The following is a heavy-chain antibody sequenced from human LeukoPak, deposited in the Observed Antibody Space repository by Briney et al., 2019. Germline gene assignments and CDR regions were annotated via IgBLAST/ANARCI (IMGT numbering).Heavy chain of an antibody. Sequence: PGGSLRLSCAASGFTFSSYWMTWVRQAPGRGLEWVAIIKQDGSEKYYVDSVKGRFTISRDNAKNSLYLQMNSLRADDTAAYYCARCSGSYQSDYWGQGTLVTVSS. CDR1: GFTFSSYW. CDR3: ARCSGSYQSDY. J-gene: IGHJ4*02. D-gene: IGHD1-26*01. V-gene: IGHV3-7*05. CDR2: IKQDGSEK.